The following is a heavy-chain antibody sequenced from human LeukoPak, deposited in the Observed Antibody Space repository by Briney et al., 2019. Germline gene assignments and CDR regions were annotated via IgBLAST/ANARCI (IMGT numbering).Heavy chain of an antibody. CDR2: ISSSGGST. Sequence: GGSLRLSCAASGFTFSSYAMSWVRQAPGKGLEWVSGISSSGGSTFNADSVKGRFTISRDNSKNTLYLQMNSLRAEDAAVYYCAKRGGLSSSSGWYYFDYWGRGTLVTVSS. CDR3: AKRGGLSSSSGWYYFDY. CDR1: GFTFSSYA. V-gene: IGHV3-23*01. J-gene: IGHJ4*02. D-gene: IGHD6-6*01.